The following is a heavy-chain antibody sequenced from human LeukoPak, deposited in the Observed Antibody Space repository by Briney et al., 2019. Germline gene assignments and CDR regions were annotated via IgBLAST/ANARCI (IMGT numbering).Heavy chain of an antibody. CDR3: ARSAAAGPFRKFDP. V-gene: IGHV1-18*01. D-gene: IGHD6-13*01. Sequence: GASVKVSCKASGYTFTSYGITWVRQAPGQGLEWMAWISAYTGNTNYAQKLQGRVTLTTDTSTSTAYLELSSLRSDDTAIYFCARSAAAGPFRKFDPWGQGTLVTVSS. CDR1: GYTFTSYG. CDR2: ISAYTGNT. J-gene: IGHJ5*02.